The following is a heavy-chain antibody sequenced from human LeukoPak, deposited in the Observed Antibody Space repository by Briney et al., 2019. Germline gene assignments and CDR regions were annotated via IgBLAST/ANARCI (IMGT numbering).Heavy chain of an antibody. J-gene: IGHJ4*02. CDR1: GGSISSYY. D-gene: IGHD6-13*01. Sequence: TSETLSLTCTVSGGSISSYYWSWIRQPPGKGLEWIGYIYYSGSTNCNPSLKSRVTISVDTSKNQFSLKLSSVTAADTAVYYCARGSIAAAGPEVGSYYFDYWGQGTLVTVSS. CDR3: ARGSIAAAGPEVGSYYFDY. V-gene: IGHV4-59*01. CDR2: IYYSGST.